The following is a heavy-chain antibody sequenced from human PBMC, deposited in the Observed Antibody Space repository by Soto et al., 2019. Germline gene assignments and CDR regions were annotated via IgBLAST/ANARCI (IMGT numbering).Heavy chain of an antibody. CDR2: IYDSGST. Sequence: SETLSLTCTVSGGTISSSSYYWGWIRQPPGKGLEWIGSIYDSGSTYYNPSLKSRVTISVDTSKNQFSLKLSSVTAASTAVYYCAIRVGLGYSYGTADYWGQGTLVTVSS. CDR1: GGTISSSSYY. D-gene: IGHD5-18*01. CDR3: AIRVGLGYSYGTADY. J-gene: IGHJ4*02. V-gene: IGHV4-39*01.